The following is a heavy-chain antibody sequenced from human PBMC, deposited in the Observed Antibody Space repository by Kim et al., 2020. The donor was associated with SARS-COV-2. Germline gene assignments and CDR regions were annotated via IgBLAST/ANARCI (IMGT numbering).Heavy chain of an antibody. CDR3: ARGEDFWSGYYVR. D-gene: IGHD3-3*01. CDR1: GFTFSSYS. J-gene: IGHJ4*02. Sequence: GGSLRLSCAASGFTFSSYSMNWVRQAPGKGLEWVSSISSSSSYIYYADSVKGRFTISRDNAKNSLYLQMNSLRAEDTAVYYCARGEDFWSGYYVRWGQGTLVTVSS. V-gene: IGHV3-21*01. CDR2: ISSSSSYI.